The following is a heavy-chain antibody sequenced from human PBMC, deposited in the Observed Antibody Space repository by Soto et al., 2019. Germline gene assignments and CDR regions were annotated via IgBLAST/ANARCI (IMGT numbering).Heavy chain of an antibody. V-gene: IGHV3-30*18. D-gene: IGHD3-3*01. CDR1: GLTFSSYG. J-gene: IGHJ6*02. CDR2: ISYDGSNK. CDR3: AKGSITIFGVIPLYGMDV. Sequence: GGSMRIACAASGLTFSSYGMDWVRKAPGKGLEWVAVISYDGSNKYYADSVKGRFTISRDNSKNTLYLQMNSLRAEDTAVYYCAKGSITIFGVIPLYGMDVWGQGTTVTVSS.